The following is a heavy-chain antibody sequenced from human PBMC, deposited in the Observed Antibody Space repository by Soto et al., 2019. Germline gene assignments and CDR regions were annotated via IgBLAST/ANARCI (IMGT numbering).Heavy chain of an antibody. CDR2: ISAYNGNT. CDR1: GYTFTSYG. D-gene: IGHD1-1*01. V-gene: IGHV1-18*01. CDR3: ARGQLELIWFDP. J-gene: IGHJ5*02. Sequence: ASVKVSCKASGYTFTSYGISWVRQAPGQGLEWMGWISAYNGNTNYAQKLQGRVTMTTDTSTSTAYMALRRLRSDDTAVYYCARGQLELIWFDPWGQGTLVTVSS.